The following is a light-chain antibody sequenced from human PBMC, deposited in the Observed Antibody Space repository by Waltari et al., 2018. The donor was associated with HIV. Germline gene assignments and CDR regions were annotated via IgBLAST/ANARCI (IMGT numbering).Light chain of an antibody. CDR3: SSYAGINTYVL. CDR1: SSDVGGNNY. CDR2: EVY. J-gene: IGLJ2*01. Sequence: QSALTQPPSASGSPGQSVTISCNGTSSDVGGNNYVSWYQQYPGKAPRLLIYEVYKRPPGFPQRFSGSKSGNTASLTVSGLQAEDEANYYCSSYAGINTYVLFGGGTKLTVL. V-gene: IGLV2-8*01.